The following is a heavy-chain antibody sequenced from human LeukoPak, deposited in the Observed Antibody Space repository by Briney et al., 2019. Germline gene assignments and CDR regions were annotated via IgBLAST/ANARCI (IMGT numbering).Heavy chain of an antibody. D-gene: IGHD6-13*01. J-gene: IGHJ5*02. CDR1: GGSISSSNW. CDR3: ARGGIAAAALYNWFDP. Sequence: PSGTLSLTCAVSGGSISSSNWWSWVRQPPGKGLEWIGEIYHSGSTNYNPFLKSRVTISVDKSKNQFSLKLSSVTAADTAVYYCARGGIAAAALYNWFDPWGQGTLVTVSS. V-gene: IGHV4-4*02. CDR2: IYHSGST.